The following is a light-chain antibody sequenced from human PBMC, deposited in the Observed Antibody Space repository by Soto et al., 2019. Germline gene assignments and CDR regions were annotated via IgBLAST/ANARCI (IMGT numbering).Light chain of an antibody. V-gene: IGLV2-11*01. CDR2: DVT. CDR3: CSYAGSYTYV. J-gene: IGLJ1*01. CDR1: SSDVGGFNY. Sequence: QSLLTHPRSLSGSPGQSVTISCTGTSSDVGGFNYVSWYQQHPGKAPKLMIYDVTKRPSGVPDRFSGSKSGNTASLTISGLQAEDEADYFCCSYAGSYTYVFGTGTKATVL.